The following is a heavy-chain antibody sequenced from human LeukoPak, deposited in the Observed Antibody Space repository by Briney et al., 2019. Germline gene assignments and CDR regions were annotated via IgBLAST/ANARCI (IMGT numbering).Heavy chain of an antibody. CDR1: GFTFSSYS. D-gene: IGHD2/OR15-2a*01. CDR3: ARSPTFRGWFDP. J-gene: IGHJ5*02. V-gene: IGHV3-21*01. CDR2: ISSSSYI. Sequence: GGSLRLSCAASGFTFSSYSMNWVRQAPGKGLEWVSSISSSSYIYYADSVKGRFTISRDNAKNSLYLQMNSLRAEDTAVYYCARSPTFRGWFDPWGQETLVTVSS.